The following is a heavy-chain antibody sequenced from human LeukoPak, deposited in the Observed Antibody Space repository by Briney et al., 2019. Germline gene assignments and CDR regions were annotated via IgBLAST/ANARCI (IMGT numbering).Heavy chain of an antibody. J-gene: IGHJ4*02. D-gene: IGHD1-26*01. CDR2: ITSVGSST. V-gene: IGHV3-74*01. CDR3: ARDLTGAVFDF. CDR1: GFTFSSYW. Sequence: PGGSLRLSCAASGFTFSSYWMHWVRQAPGKGLVCVSRITSVGSSTSYADSVRGRFTISRDNAKNTVYLQMNSLRPEDTAVYYCARDLTGAVFDFWGQGTLVTVSS.